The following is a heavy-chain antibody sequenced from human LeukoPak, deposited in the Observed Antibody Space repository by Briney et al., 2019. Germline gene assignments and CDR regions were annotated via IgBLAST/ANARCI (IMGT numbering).Heavy chain of an antibody. D-gene: IGHD3-16*01. CDR3: AKVTSEGGYFDY. CDR1: GFTFNSYV. Sequence: GGSLRLSCVASGFTFNSYVMNWVRQAPGKGLEWVSGISGSGGSTYYAESVKGRFTISRANFKNTLYLQMNSLRAEDTAVYYCAKVTSEGGYFDYWGQGTLVTVS. J-gene: IGHJ4*02. V-gene: IGHV3-23*01. CDR2: ISGSGGST.